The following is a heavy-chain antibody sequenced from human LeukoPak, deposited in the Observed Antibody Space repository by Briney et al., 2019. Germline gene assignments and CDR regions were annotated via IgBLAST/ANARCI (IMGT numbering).Heavy chain of an antibody. CDR3: ARRGLVRGVIYSGPAAFDI. Sequence: GESLNISCKGSGYSFTSYWIGWVRQMPGKGLEWMGIIYPGDSDTRYSPSFQGQVTISADKSISTAYLQWSSLKASDTAMYYCARRGLVRGVIYSGPAAFDIWGQGTMVTVSS. D-gene: IGHD3-10*01. J-gene: IGHJ3*02. V-gene: IGHV5-51*01. CDR2: IYPGDSDT. CDR1: GYSFTSYW.